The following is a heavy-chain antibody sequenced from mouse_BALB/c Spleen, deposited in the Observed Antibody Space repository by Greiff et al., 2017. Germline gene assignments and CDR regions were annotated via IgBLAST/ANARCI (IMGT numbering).Heavy chain of an antibody. Sequence: VKLVESGAELVRPGSSVKISCKASGYAFSSYWMNWVKQRPGQGLEWIGQIYPGDGDTNYNGKFKGKATLTADKSSSTAYMQLSSLTSEDSAVYFCARSRLTLYYFDDWGQGTTLTVSS. CDR1: GYAFSSYW. CDR3: ARSRLTLYYFDD. J-gene: IGHJ2*01. V-gene: IGHV1-80*01. CDR2: IYPGDGDT. D-gene: IGHD3-2*02.